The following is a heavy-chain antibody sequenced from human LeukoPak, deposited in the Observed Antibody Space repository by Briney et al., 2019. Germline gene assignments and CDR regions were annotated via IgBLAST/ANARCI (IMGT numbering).Heavy chain of an antibody. V-gene: IGHV4-30-2*01. CDR2: IYHTGST. CDR1: GGSISSGLYS. D-gene: IGHD2-2*01. CDR3: ARLQYCSGTSCYWFDP. J-gene: IGHJ5*02. Sequence: TLSLTCDVSGGSISSGLYSWSWIRQPLGKGLAWIGYIYHTGSTYYNPSLKSRVTISVDTSKNQFSLRLSSVTAADTAVYYCARLQYCSGTSCYWFDPWGQGTLVTVSS.